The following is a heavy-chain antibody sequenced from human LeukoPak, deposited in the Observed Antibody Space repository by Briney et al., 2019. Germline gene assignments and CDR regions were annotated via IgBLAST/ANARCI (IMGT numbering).Heavy chain of an antibody. CDR1: GGSISSYY. CDR3: ARADGDYTSAFDI. D-gene: IGHD4-17*01. V-gene: IGHV4-59*08. Sequence: PSETLSLTCTVSGGSISSYYWSWIRQPPGKGLEWIGYIYYSGSTNYNPSLKSRVTISVDTSKNQFSLKLSPVTAADTAVYYCARADGDYTSAFDIWGQGTMVTVSS. J-gene: IGHJ3*02. CDR2: IYYSGST.